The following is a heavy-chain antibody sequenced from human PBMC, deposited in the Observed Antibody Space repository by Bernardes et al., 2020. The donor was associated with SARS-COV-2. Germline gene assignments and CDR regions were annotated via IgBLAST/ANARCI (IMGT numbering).Heavy chain of an antibody. V-gene: IGHV4-59*01. J-gene: IGHJ4*02. D-gene: IGHD3-22*01. CDR3: ARASGDYDINGYYVDY. CDR2: IYYSGST. Sequence: SETLSLTCTVSGGSISSYYWSWIRQPPGKGLEWIGYIYYSGSTNYNPSLKSRVIISVDTSKNQFSLKLSSVTAADTALYYCARASGDYDINGYYVDYWGQGTLVTVSS. CDR1: GGSISSYY.